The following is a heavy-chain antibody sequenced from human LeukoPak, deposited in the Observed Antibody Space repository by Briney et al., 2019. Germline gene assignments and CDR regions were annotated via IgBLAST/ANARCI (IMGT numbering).Heavy chain of an antibody. CDR1: GFTFSSYA. CDR3: AKDSGYCTNGVCYSFDY. J-gene: IGHJ4*02. D-gene: IGHD2-8*01. CDR2: ISGSGGST. V-gene: IGHV3-23*01. Sequence: GESLRLSCAASGFTFSSYAMSWVRQAPGKGLEWVSAISGSGGSTYYADSVKGRFTISRDNSKNTLYLQMNSLRAEDTAVYYCAKDSGYCTNGVCYSFDYWGQGTLVTVSS.